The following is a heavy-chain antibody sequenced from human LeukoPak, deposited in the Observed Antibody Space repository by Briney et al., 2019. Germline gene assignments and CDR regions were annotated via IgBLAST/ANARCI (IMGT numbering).Heavy chain of an antibody. Sequence: GGSLRLPCAASGFTFSSYSMNWVRQAPGKGLEWVSYISSSSSTIYYADSVKGRFTISRDNAKNSLYLQMNSLRAEDTAVYYCARDNWGTDYWGQGTLVTVSS. CDR3: ARDNWGTDY. D-gene: IGHD3-16*01. CDR1: GFTFSSYS. V-gene: IGHV3-48*01. J-gene: IGHJ4*02. CDR2: ISSSSSTI.